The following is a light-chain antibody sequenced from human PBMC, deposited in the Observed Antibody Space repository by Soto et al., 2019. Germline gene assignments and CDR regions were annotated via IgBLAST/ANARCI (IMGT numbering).Light chain of an antibody. J-gene: IGKJ4*01. CDR3: QQYTNWPLT. CDR1: QSVSSN. V-gene: IGKV3-15*01. Sequence: EIVMTQSPATLSVSPWGIATLSCRASQSVSSNLAWYQQKPGQAPRLLVYGASTRATGIPARFSGSGSGTEFTLTISSLQSEAFSAYYCQQYTNWPLTFGGGAKVEI. CDR2: GAS.